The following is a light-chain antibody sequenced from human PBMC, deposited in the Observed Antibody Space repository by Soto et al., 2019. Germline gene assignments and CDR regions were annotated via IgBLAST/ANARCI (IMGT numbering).Light chain of an antibody. CDR3: QQYGSSPA. CDR1: QSVTSSY. V-gene: IGKV3-20*01. Sequence: EIVLTQSPGTLSLSPGERATLSCRANQSVTSSYLAWYQQKPGQAPRLLIYGASSRATGIPDRFSGSGSGAYLPLTISRVEPEDFAGYFCQQYGSSPAFGGGTKVEIK. J-gene: IGKJ4*01. CDR2: GAS.